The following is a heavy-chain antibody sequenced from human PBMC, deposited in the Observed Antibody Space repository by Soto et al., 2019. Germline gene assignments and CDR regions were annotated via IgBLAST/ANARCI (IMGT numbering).Heavy chain of an antibody. CDR2: ISSSGSTI. Sequence: GGSLRLSCAASGFTFSDYYMSWIRQAPGKGLEWVSYISSSGSTIYYADSVKGRFTISRDNAKNSLYLQMNSLTAEDTAVYYCASGAVAGTLFDYWGQGTLVTVSS. CDR1: GFTFSDYY. CDR3: ASGAVAGTLFDY. J-gene: IGHJ4*02. V-gene: IGHV3-11*01. D-gene: IGHD6-19*01.